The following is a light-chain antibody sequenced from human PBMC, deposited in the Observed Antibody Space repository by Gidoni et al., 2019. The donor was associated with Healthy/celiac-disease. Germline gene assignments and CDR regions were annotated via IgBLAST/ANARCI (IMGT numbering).Light chain of an antibody. CDR1: QIVLYSSNNKNY. J-gene: IGKJ3*01. V-gene: IGKV4-1*01. CDR2: WAS. CDR3: QQYYSTPFT. Sequence: DIGMTQSPDSLAVSLGERATINCKSTQIVLYSSNNKNYLAWYRQKPGQPPKLLIYWASTRESGVPDRFSGSGSGTDFTLTISILQAEDVAVYYCQQYYSTPFTFGPWAKVDIK.